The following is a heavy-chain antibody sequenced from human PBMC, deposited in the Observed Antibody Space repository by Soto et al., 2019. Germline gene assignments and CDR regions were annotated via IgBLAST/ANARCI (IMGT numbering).Heavy chain of an antibody. CDR2: IYYSGST. V-gene: IGHV4-39*01. CDR3: ARHRGNYYYMDV. J-gene: IGHJ6*03. CDR1: GGSISSSSYY. Sequence: QLQLQESGPGLVRPSETLSLTRTVSGGSISSSSYYWGWIRQPPGKGLEWIGSIYYSGSTYYNPSLKSRVTISVDTSKNQFSLKLSSVTAADTAVYYCARHRGNYYYMDVWGKGTTVTVSS.